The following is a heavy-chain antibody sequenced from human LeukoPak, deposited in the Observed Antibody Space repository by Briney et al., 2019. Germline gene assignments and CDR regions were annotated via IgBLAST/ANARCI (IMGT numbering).Heavy chain of an antibody. CDR3: ARGGVEMATIYN. D-gene: IGHD5-24*01. J-gene: IGHJ4*02. V-gene: IGHV3-53*01. CDR1: GFTVSSNY. CDR2: IYSGGST. Sequence: GGSLRLSCAASGFTVSSNYMSWVRQALGKGLEWVSVIYSGGSTYYADSVKGRFTISRDNSKNTLYLQMNSLRAEDTAVYYCARGGVEMATIYNWGQGTLVTVSS.